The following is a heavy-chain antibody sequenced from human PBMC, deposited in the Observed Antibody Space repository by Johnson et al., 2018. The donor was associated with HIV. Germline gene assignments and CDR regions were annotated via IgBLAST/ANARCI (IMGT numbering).Heavy chain of an antibody. V-gene: IGHV3-30*03. J-gene: IGHJ3*02. CDR1: GFTFSSYG. Sequence: QVQLVESGGGVVQPGRSLRLSCVASGFTFSSYGMHWVRQAPGKGLEWVAVISYDGSNKYYADSVKGRFTISRDNSKNTLYLQMNSLRGEDTAVYYCARDRNMVLVMGGPDAVDIWGQGTRVTVSS. CDR2: ISYDGSNK. CDR3: ARDRNMVLVMGGPDAVDI. D-gene: IGHD2-8*02.